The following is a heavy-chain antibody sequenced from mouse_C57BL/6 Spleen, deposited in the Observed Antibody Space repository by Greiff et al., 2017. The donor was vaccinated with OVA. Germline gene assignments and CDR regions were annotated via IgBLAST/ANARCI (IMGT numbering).Heavy chain of an antibody. Sequence: DVKLVESGGDLVKPGGSLKLSCAASGFTFSSYGMSWVRQTPDKRLEWVATISSGGSYTYYPDSVKGRFTISRDNAKNTLYLQMRSLKSEDTAMYYWARQSATAQATHAWFADWGQGTLVTVSA. V-gene: IGHV5-6*02. CDR2: ISSGGSYT. CDR1: GFTFSSYG. J-gene: IGHJ3*01. D-gene: IGHD3-2*02. CDR3: ARQSATAQATHAWFAD.